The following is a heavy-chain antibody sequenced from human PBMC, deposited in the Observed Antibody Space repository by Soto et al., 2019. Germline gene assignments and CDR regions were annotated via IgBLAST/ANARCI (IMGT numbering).Heavy chain of an antibody. J-gene: IGHJ5*02. CDR1: GGSFSGYY. Sequence: SETLSLTCAVYGGSFSGYYWSWIRQPPGKGLEWIGEINHSGSTNYNPSLKSRVTISVDTSASTAYMELSSLRSEDTAVYYCARVGPPADPWGQGTLVTVSS. CDR2: INHSGST. V-gene: IGHV4-34*01. CDR3: ARVGPPADP.